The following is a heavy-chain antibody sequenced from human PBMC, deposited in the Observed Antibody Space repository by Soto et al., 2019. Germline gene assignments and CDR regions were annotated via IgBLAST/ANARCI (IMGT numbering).Heavy chain of an antibody. CDR2: ISSSSSYI. J-gene: IGHJ4*02. CDR3: ASPRLTYSSSWNSGDY. V-gene: IGHV3-21*01. Sequence: GSLRLSCAASGFTFSSYSMNWVRQAPGKGLEWVSSISSSSSYIYYADSVKGRFTISRDNAKNSLYLQMNSLRAEDTAVYYCASPRLTYSSSWNSGDYWGQGTLVTVSS. CDR1: GFTFSSYS. D-gene: IGHD6-13*01.